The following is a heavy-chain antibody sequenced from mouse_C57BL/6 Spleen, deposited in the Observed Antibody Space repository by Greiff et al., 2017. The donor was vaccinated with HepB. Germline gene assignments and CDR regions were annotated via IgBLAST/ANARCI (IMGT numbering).Heavy chain of an antibody. Sequence: VQLQESGAELVKPGASVKLSCKASGYTFTSYWMHWVKQRPGQGLEWIGMIHPNSGSTNYNEKFKSKATLTVDKSSSTAYMQLSSLTSEDSAVYYCGRGRGAAEAYFDDWGQGTTLTVSS. J-gene: IGHJ2*01. V-gene: IGHV1-64*01. CDR2: IHPNSGST. D-gene: IGHD1-2*01. CDR1: GYTFTSYW. CDR3: GRGRGAAEAYFDD.